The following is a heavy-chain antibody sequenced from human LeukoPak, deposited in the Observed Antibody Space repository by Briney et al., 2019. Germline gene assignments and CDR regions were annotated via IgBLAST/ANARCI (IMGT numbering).Heavy chain of an antibody. D-gene: IGHD3-22*01. CDR1: GFTFSSYA. J-gene: IGHJ1*01. V-gene: IGHV3-23*01. CDR2: ISGSGGST. CDR3: AKLGDSSGYFTTSEYFQH. Sequence: GGSLRLSCAASGFTFSSYAMSWVRQAPGKGLEWVSAISGSGGSTYYADSVKGRFTISRDNSKNTLYLQTNSLRAEDTAVYYCAKLGDSSGYFTTSEYFQHWGQGTLVTVSS.